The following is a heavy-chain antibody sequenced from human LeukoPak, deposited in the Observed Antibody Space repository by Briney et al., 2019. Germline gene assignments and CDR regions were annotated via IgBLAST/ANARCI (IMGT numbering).Heavy chain of an antibody. CDR2: IYYSGST. D-gene: IGHD4-23*01. V-gene: IGHV4-59*08. CDR1: GGSISSYY. Sequence: PSETLSLTCTVSGGSISSYYWSWIRQPPGKGLEWIGYIYYSGSTNYNPSLKSRVTISVDTSKNQFSLKLGSVTAADTAVYYCARLGSTVVWDYYYGMDVWGQGTTVTVSS. CDR3: ARLGSTVVWDYYYGMDV. J-gene: IGHJ6*02.